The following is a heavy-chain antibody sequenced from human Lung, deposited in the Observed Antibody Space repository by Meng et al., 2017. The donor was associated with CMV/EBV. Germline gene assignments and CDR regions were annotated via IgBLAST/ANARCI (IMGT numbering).Heavy chain of an antibody. V-gene: IGHV6-1*01. D-gene: IGHD4-23*01. CDR3: ARGINGGCGD. CDR1: GDIVSSNSAA. Sequence: PGWVKPPQPPPLTCAIAGDIVSSNSAAWHWIRQSPSRGLEWLGRTYYRSKWYHEYAVSVKSRITISPDTPKNQFSLQLNSMTPEDTAVYYCARGINGGCGDWGQGTLVTVSS. J-gene: IGHJ4*02. CDR2: TYYRSKWYH.